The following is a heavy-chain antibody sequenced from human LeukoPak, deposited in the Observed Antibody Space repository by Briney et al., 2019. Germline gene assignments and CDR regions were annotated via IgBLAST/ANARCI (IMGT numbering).Heavy chain of an antibody. CDR1: GGSFSNYT. J-gene: IGHJ4*02. Sequence: SVKVSCKASGGSFSNYTMSWLRQAPGQAFEWMGGIIPLFGTPRLAQMFQDRVIITADESTSATYMELRSLTSEDTAVYYCAQVMGCSTASCHYYSYYFNYWGQGTLVTVSS. V-gene: IGHV1-69*01. CDR2: IIPLFGTP. D-gene: IGHD2-2*01. CDR3: AQVMGCSTASCHYYSYYFNY.